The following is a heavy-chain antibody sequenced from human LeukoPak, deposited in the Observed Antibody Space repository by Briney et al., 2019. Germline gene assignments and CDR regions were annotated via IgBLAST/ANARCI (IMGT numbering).Heavy chain of an antibody. CDR2: IGKNQ. J-gene: IGHJ4*02. CDR3: AKGSNGDYDN. Sequence: GGSLRLSCAASGFSVSNNYMSWVRQAPGKGLEWVATIGKNQYYADSVKGRFTISKDNSKNMMYLQMDSLGVDDTAIYYCAKGSNGDYDNWGQGTLVTVSS. CDR1: GFSVSNNY. V-gene: IGHV3-53*01. D-gene: IGHD4-17*01.